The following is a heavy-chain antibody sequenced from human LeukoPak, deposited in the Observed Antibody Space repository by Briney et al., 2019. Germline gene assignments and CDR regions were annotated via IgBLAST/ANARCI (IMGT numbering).Heavy chain of an antibody. Sequence: SETLSLTCTVSGGSISSYYWSWIRQPPGKGLEWIGYIYYSGSTNYSPSLNSRVTMSVDTSKNQFSLKVSSVTAADTAVYYCAKFATVTVPNWLDFWGQGTLVTVSS. V-gene: IGHV4-59*01. CDR2: IYYSGST. CDR1: GGSISSYY. CDR3: AKFATVTVPNWLDF. D-gene: IGHD4-17*01. J-gene: IGHJ5*01.